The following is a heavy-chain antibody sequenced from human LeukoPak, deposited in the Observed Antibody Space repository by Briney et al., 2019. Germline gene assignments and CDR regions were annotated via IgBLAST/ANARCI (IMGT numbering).Heavy chain of an antibody. CDR3: ARGRGPLGYSYGYGDY. V-gene: IGHV1-8*01. D-gene: IGHD5-18*01. Sequence: ASVKVSCKASGYTFTSYDINWVRRATGQGLEWMGWMNPNSGNTGYAQKFQGRVTMTRNTSISTAYMELSSLRSEDTAVYYCARGRGPLGYSYGYGDYWGQGTLVTVSS. J-gene: IGHJ4*02. CDR1: GYTFTSYD. CDR2: MNPNSGNT.